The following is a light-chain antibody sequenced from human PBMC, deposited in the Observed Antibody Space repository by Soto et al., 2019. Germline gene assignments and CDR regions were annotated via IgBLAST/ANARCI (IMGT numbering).Light chain of an antibody. CDR3: QLRSNWLPLT. CDR1: QSVSSY. CDR2: DAS. V-gene: IGKV3-11*01. Sequence: EIVLTQSPATLSLSPGERATLSCRASQSVSSYLAWYQQKPGQAPRLLIYDASNRATGIPAKFSGSGSGTDFTLSISSVEPEDFEVYYCQLRSNWLPLTFGGGTKVEIK. J-gene: IGKJ4*01.